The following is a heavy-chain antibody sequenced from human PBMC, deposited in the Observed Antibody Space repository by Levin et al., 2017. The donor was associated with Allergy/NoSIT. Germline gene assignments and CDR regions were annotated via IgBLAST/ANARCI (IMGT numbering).Heavy chain of an antibody. D-gene: IGHD2-15*01. CDR3: AKCAAGSCYSPFDY. Sequence: GGSLRLSCAASGFTFSSSGMSWVRQAPGKGLEWVSAITGGGDNIYYADSLKGRFTISRDNSKNTLFLQMNSLRAEDTAVYYCAKCAAGSCYSPFDYWGQGTLVTVSS. V-gene: IGHV3-23*01. CDR2: ITGGGDNI. J-gene: IGHJ4*02. CDR1: GFTFSSSG.